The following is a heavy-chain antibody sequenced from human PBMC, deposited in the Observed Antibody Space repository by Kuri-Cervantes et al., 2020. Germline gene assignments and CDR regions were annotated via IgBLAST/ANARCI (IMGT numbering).Heavy chain of an antibody. CDR2: ISYDERNK. CDR3: ARGGSWIAVAGSHVDY. Sequence: GESMKISCAASGFTFSSYAMHWVRQAPGKGLEWVAVISYDERNKYYADSVKVRFTISRDNSQNTLYLQMNSLRPEDTAVYYCARGGSWIAVAGSHVDYWGQGTLVTVSS. J-gene: IGHJ4*02. CDR1: GFTFSSYA. D-gene: IGHD6-19*01. V-gene: IGHV3-30*04.